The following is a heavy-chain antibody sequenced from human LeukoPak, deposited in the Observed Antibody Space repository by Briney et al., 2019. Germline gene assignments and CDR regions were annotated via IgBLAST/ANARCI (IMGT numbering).Heavy chain of an antibody. Sequence: GGSLRLSCAASGFTFSSYGMSWVRQAPGKGLEWVSAISGSGGSTYYADSVKGRFTISRDNSKNTLYLQMNSLRAEDTAVYYCANSYCGNTSCYPIDYWGQGTLVTVSS. CDR3: ANSYCGNTSCYPIDY. J-gene: IGHJ4*02. D-gene: IGHD2-2*01. CDR1: GFTFSSYG. CDR2: ISGSGGST. V-gene: IGHV3-23*01.